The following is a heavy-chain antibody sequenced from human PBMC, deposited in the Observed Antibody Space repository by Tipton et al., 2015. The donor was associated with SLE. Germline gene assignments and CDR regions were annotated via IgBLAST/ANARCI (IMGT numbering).Heavy chain of an antibody. CDR3: VRDQVGGGVDY. V-gene: IGHV3-23*01. Sequence: SLRLSCVASGFAFSSYAMSWVRQAPGRGLEWVSGISGDGYTTYYADSVKGRFIISRDNSKNAMWLQMNSLRAEDMAIYYCVRDQVGGGVDYWGQGTLVTVSS. J-gene: IGHJ4*02. CDR1: GFAFSSYA. CDR2: ISGDGYTT.